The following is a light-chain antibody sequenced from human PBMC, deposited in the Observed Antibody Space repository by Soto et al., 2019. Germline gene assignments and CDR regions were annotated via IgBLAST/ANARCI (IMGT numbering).Light chain of an antibody. V-gene: IGKV3-20*01. J-gene: IGKJ5*01. CDR1: QSVSSSY. Sequence: EIVLTQSPGTLSLSPGERATLSCRASQSVSSSYLAWYQHKPGRAPRLLIDGTSSRATGIPDRFSGSGSGTDFTLIINRLDPEDSAVYYCQHNGRSFGQGTRLEIK. CDR2: GTS. CDR3: QHNGRS.